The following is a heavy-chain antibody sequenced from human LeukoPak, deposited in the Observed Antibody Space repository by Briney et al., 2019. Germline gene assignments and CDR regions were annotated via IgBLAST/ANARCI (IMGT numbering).Heavy chain of an antibody. J-gene: IGHJ4*02. CDR1: CPSISMYY. CDR3: ARGGLGGSGSYYNVLDY. D-gene: IGHD3-10*01. V-gene: IGHV4-59*01. Sequence: SQTLSLTYTVACPSISMYYWSWIRQPPGKGLEWIGYISYSGSTKYNPSLKSRVSISVDASWNQFFLMLSCVTAADTAVYYCARGGLGGSGSYYNVLDYWGQGTLVTVSS. CDR2: ISYSGST.